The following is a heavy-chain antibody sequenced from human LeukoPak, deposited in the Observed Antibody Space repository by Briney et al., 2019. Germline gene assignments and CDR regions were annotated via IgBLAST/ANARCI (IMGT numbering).Heavy chain of an antibody. V-gene: IGHV1-46*01. CDR1: GYTFTSYY. Sequence: GASVKVSCKASGYTFTSYYMHWVRQAPGQGLEWMGIINPSGGSTSYAQKFQGRVTMTRDTSTSTVYMELSSLRSEDTAVYYCASRERYCGGDCPRPFDIWGQGTMVTVSS. D-gene: IGHD2-21*01. CDR3: ASRERYCGGDCPRPFDI. J-gene: IGHJ3*02. CDR2: INPSGGST.